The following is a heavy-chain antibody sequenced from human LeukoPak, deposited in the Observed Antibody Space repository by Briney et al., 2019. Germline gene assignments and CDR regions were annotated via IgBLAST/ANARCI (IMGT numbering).Heavy chain of an antibody. V-gene: IGHV3-64*01. Sequence: GSLRLSCAASGFTFSSYAMHWVRQAPGKGLEYVSAISSNGGSTYYANSVKGRFTISRDNSKNTLYLQMGSLRAEDMAVNYCASTYSSGWSNYYFDYWGQGTLVTVSS. CDR2: ISSNGGST. D-gene: IGHD6-19*01. CDR3: ASTYSSGWSNYYFDY. J-gene: IGHJ4*02. CDR1: GFTFSSYA.